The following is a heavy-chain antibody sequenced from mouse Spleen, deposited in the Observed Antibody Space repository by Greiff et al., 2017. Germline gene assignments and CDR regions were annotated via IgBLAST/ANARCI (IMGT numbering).Heavy chain of an antibody. CDR3: ARHGGYYWYFDV. CDR1: GFTFSSYA. D-gene: IGHD1-1*02. CDR2: ISSGGGNT. V-gene: IGHV5-9-3*01. J-gene: IGHJ1*01. Sequence: EVQLVESGGGLVKLGGSLKLSCAASGFTFSSYAMSWVRQTPEKRLEWVATISSGGGNTYYPDSVKGRFTISRDNAKNTLYLQMSSLKSEDTAMYYCARHGGYYWYFDVWGAGTTVTVSS.